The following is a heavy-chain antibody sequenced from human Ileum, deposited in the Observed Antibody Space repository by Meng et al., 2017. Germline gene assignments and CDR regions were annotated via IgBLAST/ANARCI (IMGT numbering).Heavy chain of an antibody. CDR3: AQELVPNDY. CDR1: GFTFSSHA. V-gene: IGHV3-23*01. Sequence: GESLKISCAASGFTFSSHAVSWVRQAPGKGLEWVSAITISGDSTFYADSVKGRFTISRDNSKNTLYLHMNSLRAEDTAVYYCAQELVPNDYWGQGTLVTVSS. CDR2: ITISGDST. J-gene: IGHJ4*02.